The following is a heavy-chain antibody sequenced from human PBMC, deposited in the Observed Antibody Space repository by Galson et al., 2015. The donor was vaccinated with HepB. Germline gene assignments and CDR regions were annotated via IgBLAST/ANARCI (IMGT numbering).Heavy chain of an antibody. V-gene: IGHV3-30*04. CDR1: GFTFSSCA. CDR2: ISYDGSNK. Sequence: SLRLSCAASGFTFSSCAMHWVRQAPGKGLEWVAVISYDGSNKYYADSVKGRLTISRDNSKNTLYLQMNSPGAEDTAVYYCARDPYGSWSYFAAERNYGMDVWGQGTTVTVAS. D-gene: IGHD3-10*01. J-gene: IGHJ6*02. CDR3: ARDPYGSWSYFAAERNYGMDV.